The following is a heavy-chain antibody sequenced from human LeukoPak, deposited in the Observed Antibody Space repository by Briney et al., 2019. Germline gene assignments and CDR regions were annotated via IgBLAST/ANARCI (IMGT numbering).Heavy chain of an antibody. J-gene: IGHJ3*02. D-gene: IGHD1-1*01. CDR3: AKDRSQHPRSRDAFDI. CDR1: GFTFSDYY. CDR2: IYSGGST. V-gene: IGHV3-53*01. Sequence: GGSLRLSCAASGFTFSDYYMSWIRQAPGKGLEWVSVIYSGGSTYYADSVKGRFTISRDNSKNTLYLQMNSLRAEDTAVYYCAKDRSQHPRSRDAFDIWGQGTMVTVSS.